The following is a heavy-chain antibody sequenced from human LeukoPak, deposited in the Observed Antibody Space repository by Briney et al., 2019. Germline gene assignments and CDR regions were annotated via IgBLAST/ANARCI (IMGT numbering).Heavy chain of an antibody. CDR1: GFTFSSYT. CDR2: IKQDASEK. Sequence: GGSLRLSCAASGFTFSSYTMSWVRQAPGKGLEWVANIKQDASEKYYVDSVKGRFTISRDSAENSLYLQMNNLRAEDTAVYYCAREWSSGWPLKYYFDYWGQGTLVTVSS. CDR3: AREWSSGWPLKYYFDY. J-gene: IGHJ4*02. D-gene: IGHD6-19*01. V-gene: IGHV3-7*03.